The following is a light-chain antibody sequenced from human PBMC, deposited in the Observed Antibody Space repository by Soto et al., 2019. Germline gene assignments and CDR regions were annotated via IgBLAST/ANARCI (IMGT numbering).Light chain of an antibody. CDR1: QSLSSSY. V-gene: IGKV3-20*01. J-gene: IGKJ3*01. CDR2: GAS. CDR3: QHYGNTPPSVT. Sequence: EIVLTQSPGTLSLSPGERATLSCRASQSLSSSYLVWYQQKPGQAPRLLIYGASSRATGIPDRFSGSGSGTYFTLTISRLEPEDFAVYYCQHYGNTPPSVTFGPGTKVDIK.